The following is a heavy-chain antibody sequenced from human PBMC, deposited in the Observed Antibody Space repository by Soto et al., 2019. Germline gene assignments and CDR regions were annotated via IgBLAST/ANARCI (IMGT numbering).Heavy chain of an antibody. CDR1: GYTFTSYD. CDR2: MNPNSGNT. V-gene: IGHV1-8*01. Sequence: QVQLVQSGAEVKKPGASVKVSCKASGYTFTSYDINWVRQATGQGLEWMGWMNPNSGNTGYAQKFQGRVTMTRNTSIGTAHRELSRLRSEDTAVYYCASKRFLEGSGADWNFDLWGRGTLVTVSS. J-gene: IGHJ2*01. CDR3: ASKRFLEGSGADWNFDL. D-gene: IGHD3-3*01.